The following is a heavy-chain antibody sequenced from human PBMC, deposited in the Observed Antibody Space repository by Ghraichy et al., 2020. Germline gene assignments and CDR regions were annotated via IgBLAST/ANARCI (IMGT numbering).Heavy chain of an antibody. CDR1: GFTFSSYG. V-gene: IGHV3-30*02. Sequence: GGSLRLSCAASGFTFSSYGMHWVRQAPGKGLEWVAFIRYDGSNKYYVDSVKGRFTISRDNSKNTLYLQMNNLRAEDTAVYYCAKDHNSSWFEYFQHWGQGTLVTVSS. CDR2: IRYDGSNK. D-gene: IGHD6-13*01. J-gene: IGHJ1*01. CDR3: AKDHNSSWFEYFQH.